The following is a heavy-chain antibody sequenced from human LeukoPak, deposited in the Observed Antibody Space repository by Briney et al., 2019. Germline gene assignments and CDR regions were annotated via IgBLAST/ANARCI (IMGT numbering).Heavy chain of an antibody. CDR2: ISAYNGNT. Sequence: ASVKVSCKASGYTFTSYGISWVRQAPGQGLEWMGWISAYNGNTNYAQKLQGRVTMTTDTSTSTAYMELRSLRSDDTAVYYCARDRTRSSYDLNAFDIWGQGTMVTVSS. CDR1: GYTFTSYG. D-gene: IGHD5-12*01. J-gene: IGHJ3*02. V-gene: IGHV1-18*01. CDR3: ARDRTRSSYDLNAFDI.